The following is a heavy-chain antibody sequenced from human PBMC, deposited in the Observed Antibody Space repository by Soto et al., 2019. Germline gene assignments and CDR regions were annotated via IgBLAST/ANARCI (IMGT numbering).Heavy chain of an antibody. CDR2: ISAYNGNT. CDR1: GYTFSNYG. Sequence: QVQLVQSGAEVKKPGASVKVSCKASGYTFSNYGINWARQAPGQGLEWMGWISAYNGNTNYAQNFQGRVTMTTDTSTSTAYMELRSLRSDDTAAYYGASLISGSCRAGGQGTLVTVSS. J-gene: IGHJ4*02. CDR3: ASLISGSCRA. D-gene: IGHD1-26*01. V-gene: IGHV1-18*04.